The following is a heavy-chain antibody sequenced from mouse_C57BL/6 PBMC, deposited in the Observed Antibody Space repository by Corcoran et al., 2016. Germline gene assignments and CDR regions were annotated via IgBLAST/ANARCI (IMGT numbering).Heavy chain of an antibody. V-gene: IGHV9-3*01. CDR2: INTYSGVP. CDR1: GYTFTTYG. D-gene: IGHD2-2*01. CDR3: ARRGKNYYGYDGWYFDV. Sequence: QIQLVQSGPELKKPGETVKISCKASGYTFTTYGMSWVKQAPGKGLKWMGWINTYSGVPTYADDFKGRFAFSLETSASTAYLQINNLKNEDTATYFCARRGKNYYGYDGWYFDVWGTGTTVTVSS. J-gene: IGHJ1*03.